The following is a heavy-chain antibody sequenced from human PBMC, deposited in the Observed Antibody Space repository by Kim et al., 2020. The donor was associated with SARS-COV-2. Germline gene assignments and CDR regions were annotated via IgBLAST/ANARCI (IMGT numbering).Heavy chain of an antibody. CDR2: INHSGST. V-gene: IGHV4-34*01. Sequence: SETLSLTCAVYGGSFSGYYWSWIRQPPGKGLEWIGEINHSGSTNYNPSLKSRVTISVDTSKNQFSLKLSSVTAADTAVYYCARARELRGGYYYYYYMDVWGKGTTVTVSS. CDR3: ARARELRGGYYYYYYMDV. D-gene: IGHD1-7*01. J-gene: IGHJ6*03. CDR1: GGSFSGYY.